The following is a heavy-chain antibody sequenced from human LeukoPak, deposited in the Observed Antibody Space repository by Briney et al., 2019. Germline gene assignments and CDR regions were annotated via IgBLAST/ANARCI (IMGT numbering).Heavy chain of an antibody. J-gene: IGHJ4*02. CDR1: GFTFSSYA. V-gene: IGHV3-23*01. D-gene: IGHD2-15*01. Sequence: TGGSLRLSCAASGFTFSSYAMSWVRQAPGKGLEWVSAISGSGGSTYYADSVKGRFTISRDSSKNTLYLQMNSLRAEDTAVYYCAKDYGYCSGGSCYTAFDYWGQGTLVTVSS. CDR3: AKDYGYCSGGSCYTAFDY. CDR2: ISGSGGST.